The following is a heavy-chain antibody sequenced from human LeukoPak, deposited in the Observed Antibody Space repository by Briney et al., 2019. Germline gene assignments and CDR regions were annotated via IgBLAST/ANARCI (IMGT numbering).Heavy chain of an antibody. CDR2: IKQDGSET. CDR1: GLTFSNFW. CDR3: VGCSGGTCSDFDY. D-gene: IGHD2-15*01. J-gene: IGHJ4*02. Sequence: GGSLRLSCVASGLTFSNFWMTWLRQAPGKGLEWVANIKQDGSETYYLDSVRGRFTISRDNAKNSMYLQMSSLRAEDTAVYYCVGCSGGTCSDFDYWGRGTLVTVSS. V-gene: IGHV3-7*01.